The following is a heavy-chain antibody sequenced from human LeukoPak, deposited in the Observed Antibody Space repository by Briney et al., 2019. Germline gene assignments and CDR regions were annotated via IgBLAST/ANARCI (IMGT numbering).Heavy chain of an antibody. CDR1: GFTFNSYG. Sequence: PGGSLRLSCAASGFTFNSYGMHWVRQAPGKGLEWVALISYDGSNKNYAESVKGRFTISRDRSKNTLYLQMNSLRAEDTAVYYCASRSSWYEYFQHWGQGTLVTVSS. J-gene: IGHJ1*01. CDR2: ISYDGSNK. V-gene: IGHV3-30*12. D-gene: IGHD6-13*01. CDR3: ASRSSWYEYFQH.